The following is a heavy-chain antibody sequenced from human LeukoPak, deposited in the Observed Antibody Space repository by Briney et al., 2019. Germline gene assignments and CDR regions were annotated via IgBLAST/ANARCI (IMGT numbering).Heavy chain of an antibody. J-gene: IGHJ4*02. CDR2: ISTTSSNI. CDR1: GFTFTTYN. V-gene: IGHV3-48*02. CDR3: SRDGGFWSAYPLDY. D-gene: IGHD3-3*01. Sequence: GGSLRLSCAASGFTFTTYNMNWVRQAPGKGLEWVSYISTTSSNIYYADSVEGRFTISRDNAKNLLYLQMDSLRDGDTAVYYCSRDGGFWSAYPLDYWGQGTLVTVSA.